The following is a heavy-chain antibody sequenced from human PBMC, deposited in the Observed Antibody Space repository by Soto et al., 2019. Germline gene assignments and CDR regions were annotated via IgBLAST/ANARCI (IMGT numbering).Heavy chain of an antibody. CDR1: GYTFTSYD. D-gene: IGHD3-10*01. J-gene: IGHJ4*02. CDR3: ARGRRGVWFGEKLTREYDFDY. V-gene: IGHV1-8*01. CDR2: MNPNSGNT. Sequence: QVQLVQSGAEVKKPGASVKVSCKASGYTFTSYDINWVRQATGQGLEWMGWMNPNSGNTGYAQKFQGRVTMTRNTSISTAYMELSSLRSEDTAVYYCARGRRGVWFGEKLTREYDFDYWGQGTLVTVSS.